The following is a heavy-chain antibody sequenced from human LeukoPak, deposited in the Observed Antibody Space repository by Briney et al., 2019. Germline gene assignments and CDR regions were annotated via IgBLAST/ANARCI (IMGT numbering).Heavy chain of an antibody. CDR1: GFTFSSSA. D-gene: IGHD2-15*01. CDR2: ISASGGST. CDR3: AAGGYSMGYCSGGSCYTPRY. J-gene: IGHJ4*02. Sequence: GGSLRLSCAASGFTFSSSAMSWVRQVPGKGLEWFSGISASGGSTYYADSVRGRFTISRDNSKNTLYLQVNSLRAEDTAVYYCAAGGYSMGYCSGGSCYTPRYWGQGTLVTVSS. V-gene: IGHV3-23*01.